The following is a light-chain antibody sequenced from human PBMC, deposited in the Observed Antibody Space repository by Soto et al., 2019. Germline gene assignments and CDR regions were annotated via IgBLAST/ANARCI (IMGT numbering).Light chain of an antibody. CDR1: QGISSY. V-gene: IGKV1-9*01. J-gene: IGKJ1*01. Sequence: DMQLTQSPSFLSASVGDRVTITCRASQGISSYLAWYQQKPGKAPKLLIYAASSLERGVPSRFSGSGSATEFTLTISGLQSDDFATYYCQQYKDYVWTFGQGTKVDIK. CDR3: QQYKDYVWT. CDR2: AAS.